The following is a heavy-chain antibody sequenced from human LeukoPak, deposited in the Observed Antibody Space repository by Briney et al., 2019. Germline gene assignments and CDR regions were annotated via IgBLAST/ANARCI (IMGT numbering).Heavy chain of an antibody. CDR2: ISTYNGNT. D-gene: IGHD6-13*01. Sequence: ASVKVSFKTSGYTFTSYGVSWVRQAPGQGLEWMGWISTYNGNTNYAQNFQGGVTMTTDTSTSTAYMELRSLRSDDTAVYYCARDLTIVAAGTYGYWGQGTLVTVSS. CDR3: ARDLTIVAAGTYGY. V-gene: IGHV1-18*01. J-gene: IGHJ4*02. CDR1: GYTFTSYG.